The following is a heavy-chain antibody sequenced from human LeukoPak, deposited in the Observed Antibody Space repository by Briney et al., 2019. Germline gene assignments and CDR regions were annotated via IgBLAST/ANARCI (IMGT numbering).Heavy chain of an antibody. CDR3: ARVDYDFWSGYPGHFDY. J-gene: IGHJ4*02. CDR1: GFTVSSNY. Sequence: PGGSLRLSCAASGFTVSSNYMSWVRQAPGKGLEWVSVIYSGGSTYYADSVKGRFTISRDNSKNTLYLQMNSLRAEDTAVYYCARVDYDFWSGYPGHFDYWGQGTLVTVSS. CDR2: IYSGGST. V-gene: IGHV3-53*01. D-gene: IGHD3-3*01.